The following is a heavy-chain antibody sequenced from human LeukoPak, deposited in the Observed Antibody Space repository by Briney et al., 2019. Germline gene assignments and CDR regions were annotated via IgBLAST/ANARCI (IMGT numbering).Heavy chain of an antibody. V-gene: IGHV4-31*03. CDR2: IYYSGST. J-gene: IGHJ3*02. Sequence: TSKTLSLTCTVSGGSISSGGYYWSWIRQHPGKGLEWIGYIYYSGSTYYNPSLKSRVTISVDTSKNQFSLKLSSVTAADTAVYYCARARPPLSPDAFDIWGQGTMVTVSS. CDR1: GGSISSGGYY. CDR3: ARARPPLSPDAFDI.